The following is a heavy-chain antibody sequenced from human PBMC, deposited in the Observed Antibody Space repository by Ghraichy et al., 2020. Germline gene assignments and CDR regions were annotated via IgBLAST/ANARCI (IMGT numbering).Heavy chain of an antibody. Sequence: SVKGSCKASGFSLTTSALNWVRQARGQRLEWIGWTVVVNQITIYAEKFEDRVTITSDTSTNTIYMELISLRSDDTAVYYCVAIANCVGDCYSFDNLGHGPLVSVAS. CDR3: VAIANCVGDCYSFDN. CDR2: TVVVNQIT. J-gene: IGHJ4*01. D-gene: IGHD2-21*02. V-gene: IGHV1-58*01. CDR1: GFSLTTSA.